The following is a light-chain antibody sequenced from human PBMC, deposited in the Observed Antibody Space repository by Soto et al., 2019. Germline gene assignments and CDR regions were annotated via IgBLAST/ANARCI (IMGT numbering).Light chain of an antibody. V-gene: IGKV1-33*01. CDR1: QDISNY. J-gene: IGKJ4*01. CDR2: DAS. Sequence: DIQMTQSPSSLSASVGNRVTITCQTSQDISNYLNWYQQKPGKAPKLLIYDASNLETGFPSRFSGSGSGTDFTFTISSLQPEDIATYYCQQYDNLPLTFGGGTKV. CDR3: QQYDNLPLT.